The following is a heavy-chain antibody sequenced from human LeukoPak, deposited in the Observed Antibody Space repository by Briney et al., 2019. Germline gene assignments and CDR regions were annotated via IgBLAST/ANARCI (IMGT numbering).Heavy chain of an antibody. CDR1: GFTFSSCW. CDR2: IKEDGSEK. D-gene: IGHD3-10*01. V-gene: IGHV3-7*01. Sequence: GGSLRLSCAASGFTFSSCWMSWVRQAPGKGLEWVANIKEDGSEKYYVDSVKGRFTISRDTAKNSLYLQMNSLRADDTAVYYCARDRGWYGSASSEYYFDYWGQGTLVTVSS. J-gene: IGHJ4*02. CDR3: ARDRGWYGSASSEYYFDY.